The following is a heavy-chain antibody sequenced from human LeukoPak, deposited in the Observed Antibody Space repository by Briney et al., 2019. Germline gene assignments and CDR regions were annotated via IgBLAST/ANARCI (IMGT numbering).Heavy chain of an antibody. CDR2: ISSSGSTI. Sequence: GGSLRLSCAASGFTFSDYYMGWIRQAPGKGLEWVSYISSSGSTIYYADSVKGRFTISRDNAKNSLYLQMNSLRAEDTAVYYCAKDADYDFWSGTPNDYWGQGTLVTVSS. D-gene: IGHD3-3*01. CDR3: AKDADYDFWSGTPNDY. V-gene: IGHV3-11*01. CDR1: GFTFSDYY. J-gene: IGHJ4*02.